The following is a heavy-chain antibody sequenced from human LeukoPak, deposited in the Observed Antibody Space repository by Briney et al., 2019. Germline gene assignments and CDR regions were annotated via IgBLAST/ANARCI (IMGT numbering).Heavy chain of an antibody. J-gene: IGHJ4*02. Sequence: GGTLRLSCAASGFTFSSNGMSWVRRAPGKGLEWVSTITGSGGNTYYAASVKGRFTISRDNSKNTLYLQMNSLRAEDTAIYYCAKEGKTRNWNYYQAKPVYWGQGTLVTVSS. CDR2: ITGSGGNT. CDR3: AKEGKTRNWNYYQAKPVY. V-gene: IGHV3-23*01. D-gene: IGHD1-7*01. CDR1: GFTFSSNG.